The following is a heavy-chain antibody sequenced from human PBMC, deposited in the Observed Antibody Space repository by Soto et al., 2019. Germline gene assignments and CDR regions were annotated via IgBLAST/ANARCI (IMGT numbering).Heavy chain of an antibody. D-gene: IGHD5-12*01. V-gene: IGHV5-51*01. CDR2: IYPGDSDT. CDR1: GYSFTSYW. J-gene: IGHJ6*02. Sequence: GESLKISCKGSGYSFTSYWIGWVRQMPGKGLEWMGIIYPGDSDTRYSPSFQGQVTISADKSISTAYLQWSSLKASDTAMYYCARQRSGYETNYYYGMDVWGQGTTVTVSS. CDR3: ARQRSGYETNYYYGMDV.